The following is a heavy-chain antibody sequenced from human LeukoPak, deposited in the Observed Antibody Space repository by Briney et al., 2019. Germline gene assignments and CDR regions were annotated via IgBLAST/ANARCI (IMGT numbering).Heavy chain of an antibody. D-gene: IGHD2-21*02. Sequence: SGGSLRLSCAASGFTFSSYGMHWVRQAPGKGLEWVAFIRYDGSNKYYADSVKGRFTISRDNSKNTLYLQMNSLRAEDTAVYYCAKDGVVVTEANNYYYYYYYMDVWGKGTTVTISS. CDR1: GFTFSSYG. J-gene: IGHJ6*03. CDR2: IRYDGSNK. CDR3: AKDGVVVTEANNYYYYYYYMDV. V-gene: IGHV3-30*02.